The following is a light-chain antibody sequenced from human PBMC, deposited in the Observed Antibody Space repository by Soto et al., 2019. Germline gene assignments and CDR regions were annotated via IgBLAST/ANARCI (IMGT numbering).Light chain of an antibody. J-gene: IGLJ2*01. CDR2: EVS. CDR1: SSDVGTYNY. CDR3: SSYAGSNNFVL. V-gene: IGLV2-8*01. Sequence: QSVLTQPPSASGSPGQSVTISCTGASSDVGTYNYVSWFQQHPGKAPKRMIYEVSKRPSGVPDRFSGSKSGNTASLTVSGLQAEDDADYYCSSYAGSNNFVLFGGGTKLTVL.